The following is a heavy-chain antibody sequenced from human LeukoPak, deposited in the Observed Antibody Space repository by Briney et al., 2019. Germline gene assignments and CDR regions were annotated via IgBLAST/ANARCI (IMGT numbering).Heavy chain of an antibody. V-gene: IGHV3-49*04. D-gene: IGHD3-3*01. Sequence: GGPLRLSCAASGFTFSSYGMHWVRQAPGKGLEWVGFIRSKTYGGATQYAASVRGRFSISRDDSKGIAYLQMNSLKTEDTAVYYCSIRFLEWFGYMDVWGKGTTVTVSS. CDR3: SIRFLEWFGYMDV. CDR2: IRSKTYGGAT. J-gene: IGHJ6*03. CDR1: GFTFSSYG.